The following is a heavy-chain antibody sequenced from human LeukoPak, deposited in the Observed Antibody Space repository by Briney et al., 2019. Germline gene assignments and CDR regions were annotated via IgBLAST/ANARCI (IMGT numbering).Heavy chain of an antibody. CDR1: GFTFSNYG. CDR3: AKGGGWSPAVLFDY. CDR2: IWYAGSNT. Sequence: GGSLRLSCAASGFTFSNYGMHWVRQAPGKGLEWVAIIWYAGSNTYYADSVKGRFTISRDDSRNTLFLQMNSLRAEDTAVYYCAKGGGWSPAVLFDYWGQGTLVTVSS. J-gene: IGHJ4*02. D-gene: IGHD6-19*01. V-gene: IGHV3-33*03.